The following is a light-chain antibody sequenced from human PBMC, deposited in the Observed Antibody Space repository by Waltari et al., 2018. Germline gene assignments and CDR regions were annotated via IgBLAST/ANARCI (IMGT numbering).Light chain of an antibody. V-gene: IGLV3-21*04. Sequence: SYVLTQPPSVSVAPGETARITCGGNNIASESVHWYQPKPGQAPRSAMYYATERPSGIPERFFGSNSGNMATLTITRVEAGDEADYYCQVWDSTNDHPVVGGGTKLTVL. CDR2: YAT. CDR1: NIASES. J-gene: IGLJ2*01. CDR3: QVWDSTNDHPV.